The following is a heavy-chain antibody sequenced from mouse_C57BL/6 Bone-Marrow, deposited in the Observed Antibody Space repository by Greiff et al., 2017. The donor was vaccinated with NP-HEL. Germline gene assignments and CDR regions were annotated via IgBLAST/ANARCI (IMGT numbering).Heavy chain of an antibody. CDR1: GYAFSSSW. Sequence: VKLVESGPELVKPGASVKISCKASGYAFSSSWMNWVKQRPGKGLEWIGRIYPGDGATNYNGKFKGKATLTADKSSSTAYMQLSSLTSEDSAVYFCARSGDYGDYFDYWGQGTTLTVSS. D-gene: IGHD1-1*01. V-gene: IGHV1-82*01. J-gene: IGHJ2*01. CDR3: ARSGDYGDYFDY. CDR2: IYPGDGAT.